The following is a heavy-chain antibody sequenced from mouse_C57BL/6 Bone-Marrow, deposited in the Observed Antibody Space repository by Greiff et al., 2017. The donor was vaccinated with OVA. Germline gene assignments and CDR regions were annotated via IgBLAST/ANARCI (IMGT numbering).Heavy chain of an antibody. CDR1: GFNIKDDY. CDR3: TVSNRLDY. CDR2: IDPENGDT. J-gene: IGHJ2*01. D-gene: IGHD2-5*01. V-gene: IGHV14-4*01. Sequence: EVQLQQSGAELVRPGASVKLSCTASGFNIKDDYMHWVKQRPEQGLEWIGWIDPENGDTEYASKFQGKATITADTSYNTAYLQLSSLTSEDTAVYYCTVSNRLDYWGQGTTLTVSS.